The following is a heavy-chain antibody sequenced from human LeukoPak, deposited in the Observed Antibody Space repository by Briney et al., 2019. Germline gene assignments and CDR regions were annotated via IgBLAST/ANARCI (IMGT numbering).Heavy chain of an antibody. V-gene: IGHV3-7*01. J-gene: IGHJ4*02. CDR2: IKQDGSEK. CDR3: AREDITGTTFN. D-gene: IGHD1-7*01. Sequence: GGSLRLSCAASGFTFSSYWMGWVRQAPGKGLEWVANIKQDGSEKYYVDSVKGRFTISRDNAKNSLYLQMNSLRAEDTAVYYCAREDITGTTFNWGQGTLVTVSS. CDR1: GFTFSSYW.